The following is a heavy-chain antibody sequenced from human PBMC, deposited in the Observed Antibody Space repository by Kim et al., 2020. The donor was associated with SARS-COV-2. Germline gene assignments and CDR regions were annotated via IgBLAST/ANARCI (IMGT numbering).Heavy chain of an antibody. D-gene: IGHD3-10*01. V-gene: IGHV4-31*03. CDR1: GGSMSSGTYY. Sequence: SETLSLTCTVSGGSMSSGTYYWSWIRQHPGMGRVWIGYVFYSGSTYYNPALKRRLIISVDSYKYLFPLRQSSVAAADTALYYFASPQGELPPYYFVYLG. CDR3: ASPQGELPPYYFVY. CDR2: VFYSGST. J-gene: IGHJ4*01.